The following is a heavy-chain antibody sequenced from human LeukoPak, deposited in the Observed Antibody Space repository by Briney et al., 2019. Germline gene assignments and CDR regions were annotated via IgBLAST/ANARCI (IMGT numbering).Heavy chain of an antibody. D-gene: IGHD3-16*01. V-gene: IGHV4-59*08. CDR1: GGSIRSYY. J-gene: IGHJ6*02. CDR3: ARHFTGPGTYTPYFGMDV. Sequence: PSETLSLTCTVSGGSIRSYYCSWIRQPPGKGLEWVGYVYYSGSTSYNPSLKSRVTISVDVSKNQFSLKLSSVTAADTAVYYCARHFTGPGTYTPYFGMDVWGQGTTVTVSS. CDR2: VYYSGST.